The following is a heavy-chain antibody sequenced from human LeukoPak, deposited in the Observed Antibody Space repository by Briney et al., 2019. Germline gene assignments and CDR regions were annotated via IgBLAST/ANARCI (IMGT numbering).Heavy chain of an antibody. Sequence: GGSLRLSCAASGFTFSSYWMSWVRQAPGKGLEWVANIKQDGSEKYYVDSVKGRFTISRDNAKNSLYLQMNSLRAEDTAVYYCARDAFRLVIKDAFDIWGQGTMVTVSS. D-gene: IGHD3-9*01. CDR1: GFTFSSYW. V-gene: IGHV3-7*01. CDR3: ARDAFRLVIKDAFDI. J-gene: IGHJ3*02. CDR2: IKQDGSEK.